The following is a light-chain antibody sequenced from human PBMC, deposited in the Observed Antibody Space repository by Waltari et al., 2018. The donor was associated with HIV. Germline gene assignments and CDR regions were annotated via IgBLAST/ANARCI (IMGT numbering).Light chain of an antibody. J-gene: IGLJ3*02. CDR1: STDAG. V-gene: IGLV2-14*03. Sequence: QSALTQPASVSGSPGQSITISCTAISTDAGVSWYQQLPGKAPKLMLYDVIKRAAGVPYRFSGSKSGNTASLTISGLQAEDEGDYYCTSPWVFGGGTKVTVL. CDR2: DVI. CDR3: TSPWV.